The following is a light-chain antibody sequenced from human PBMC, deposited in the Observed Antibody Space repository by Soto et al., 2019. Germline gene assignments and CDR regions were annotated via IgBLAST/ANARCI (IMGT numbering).Light chain of an antibody. V-gene: IGLV1-40*01. CDR2: GDN. J-gene: IGLJ2*01. CDR1: SSNIGSFYD. CDR3: QSYDNSLSNVV. Sequence: QAVLTQPPSVSGAPGQRVTIPCTGSSSNIGSFYDVHWYQQLPGTVPKLLIYGDNNRPSGVPDRFSGSKSGTSASLAITGLQREDEGGYYCQSYDNSLSNVVFGGGTQLTVL.